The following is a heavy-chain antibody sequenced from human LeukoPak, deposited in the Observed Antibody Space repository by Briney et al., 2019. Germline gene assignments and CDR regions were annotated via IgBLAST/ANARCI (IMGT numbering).Heavy chain of an antibody. D-gene: IGHD2-15*01. J-gene: IGHJ4*02. V-gene: IGHV1-2*02. CDR1: GYTFTGYY. CDR2: INPNSGGT. CDR3: ATGQCSGGSCYSGNFDY. Sequence: GASVKVSCKASGYTFTGYYMHWVRQAPGQGLEWMGWINPNSGGTNYARKFQGRVTMTRDTSISTAYMELSRLRSDDTAVYYCATGQCSGGSCYSGNFDYWGQGTLVTVSS.